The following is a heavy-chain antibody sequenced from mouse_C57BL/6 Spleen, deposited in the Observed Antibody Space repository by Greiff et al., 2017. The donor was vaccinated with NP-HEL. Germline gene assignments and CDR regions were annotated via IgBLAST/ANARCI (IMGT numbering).Heavy chain of an antibody. V-gene: IGHV1-22*01. CDR1: GYTFTDYN. J-gene: IGHJ1*03. D-gene: IGHD1-1*01. CDR2: INPNNGGT. CDR3: ASNYGSSYEYFDV. Sequence: VQLQQSGPELVKPGASVKMSCKASGYTFTDYNMHWVKQSQGKSLEWIGYINPNNGGTSYNQKFKGKATLTVKKSSSTAYMELRSLTSEDSAVYYCASNYGSSYEYFDVWGTGTTVTVSS.